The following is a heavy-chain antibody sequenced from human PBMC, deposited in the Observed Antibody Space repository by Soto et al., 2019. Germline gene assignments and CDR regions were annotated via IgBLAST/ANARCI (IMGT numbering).Heavy chain of an antibody. CDR2: IYCSERA. J-gene: IGHJ4*02. V-gene: IGHV4-30-4*01. CDR1: GGSISSGDFY. D-gene: IGHD2-2*01. Sequence: QVQLQESGPGLVKPSQTLSLTCTVSGGSISSGDFYWSWIRQRPGKGPEWVGNIYCSERAYYNPSLESRVSISLDTSRNQFPLDLSSVTAADTAVYYCGSNTGYCSRATCCPPHRIDFWGQGTLVTVSS. CDR3: GSNTGYCSRATCCPPHRIDF.